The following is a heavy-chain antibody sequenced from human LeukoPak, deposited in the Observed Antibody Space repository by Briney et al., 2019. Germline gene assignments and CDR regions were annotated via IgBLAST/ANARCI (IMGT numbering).Heavy chain of an antibody. D-gene: IGHD3-16*01. V-gene: IGHV3-21*01. Sequence: GGSLRLSCVTSGFTFSNFAMTWFRKAPGKGRDWVSSITWTSNFIYYADSVKGRFTVSRDNAKNSLFLQMDSLRADDTAVYYCARKARDSVMIIFGGQGILVTVSS. CDR2: ITWTSNFI. CDR3: ARKARDSVMIIF. CDR1: GFTFSNFA. J-gene: IGHJ4*02.